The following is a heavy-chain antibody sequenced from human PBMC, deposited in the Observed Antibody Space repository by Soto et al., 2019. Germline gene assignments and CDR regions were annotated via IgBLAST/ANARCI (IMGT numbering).Heavy chain of an antibody. Sequence: EVQLVESGEGLVKLGGPLGLPCAASGFTFVSNRRNWVRRLPGKGREWFSSFSSSSSYIYYADSVKGRFTISRDNAKNSLYLQMNSLRAEDTAVYYCAREVDGYSYGYDYWGQGTLVTVSS. CDR2: FSSSSSYI. V-gene: IGHV3-21*01. D-gene: IGHD5-18*01. CDR1: GFTFVSNR. J-gene: IGHJ4*02. CDR3: AREVDGYSYGYDY.